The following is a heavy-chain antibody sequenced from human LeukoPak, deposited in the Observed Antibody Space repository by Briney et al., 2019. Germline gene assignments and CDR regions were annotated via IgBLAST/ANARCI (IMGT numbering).Heavy chain of an antibody. CDR3: ATGGRYYYDQ. V-gene: IGHV3-33*01. Sequence: GGSLRLSCAASGFNFRSQGMHWVRQAPGKGLEWVAVAYDDASNQYYADSVKGRFTVSKDNSKNTLYIQMNSLRAEDTAVYYCATGGRYYYDQWGQGTLVTVSS. CDR1: GFNFRSQG. CDR2: AYDDASNQ. J-gene: IGHJ4*02. D-gene: IGHD3-22*01.